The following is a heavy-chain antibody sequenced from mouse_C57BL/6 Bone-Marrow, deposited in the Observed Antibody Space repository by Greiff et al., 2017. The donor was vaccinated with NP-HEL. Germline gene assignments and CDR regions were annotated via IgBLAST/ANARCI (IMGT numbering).Heavy chain of an antibody. CDR1: GFNIKDDY. J-gene: IGHJ2*01. CDR2: IDPEKGDT. CDR3: TTRLYYFDY. V-gene: IGHV14-4*01. Sequence: VQLQQSGAELVRPGASVKLSCTASGFNIKDDYMHWVKQRPEQGLEWIGWIDPEKGDTEYASKFQGKATITADTSSNTAYLQLSSLTSEDTAVYYCTTRLYYFDYWGQGTTLTVSS.